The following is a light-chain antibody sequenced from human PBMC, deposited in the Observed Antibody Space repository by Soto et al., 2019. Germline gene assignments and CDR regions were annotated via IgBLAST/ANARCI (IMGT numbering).Light chain of an antibody. J-gene: IGKJ2*01. CDR1: QSVGSY. CDR3: QQYNSYSYT. Sequence: EIVLIQSPATLSLSPGERATLSCRASQSVGSYLAWYQHKPGQAPRLLISDASNRATGIPARFSGSGSETDFTLTISSLQPDDFATYYCQQYNSYSYTFGQGTKLEIK. CDR2: DAS. V-gene: IGKV3-11*01.